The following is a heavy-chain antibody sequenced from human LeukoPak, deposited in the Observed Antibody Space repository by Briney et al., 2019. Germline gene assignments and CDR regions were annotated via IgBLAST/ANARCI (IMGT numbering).Heavy chain of an antibody. D-gene: IGHD4-17*01. CDR2: IYHSGST. Sequence: PSQTLSLTCTVSGGSISSGGYYWSWIRQPPGKGLEWIGYIYHSGSTYYNPSLKSRVTISVDRSKNQFSLKLSSVTAADTAVYYCARDGDSDAFDIWGQGTMVTVSS. J-gene: IGHJ3*02. V-gene: IGHV4-30-2*01. CDR1: GGSISSGGYY. CDR3: ARDGDSDAFDI.